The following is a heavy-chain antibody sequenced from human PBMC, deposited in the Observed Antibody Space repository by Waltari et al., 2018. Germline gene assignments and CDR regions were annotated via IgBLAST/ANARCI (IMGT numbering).Heavy chain of an antibody. J-gene: IGHJ4*02. V-gene: IGHV4-59*01. Sequence: QVQLQESGPGLVKPSETLSLTCSVSGASIFNYYWNWIRQPPGKGLGWIGYIRYSGSTTYNPSLKSRVTVSIDTSKSQFSLQLRSVTAADTAVYYCARIDTTSSDISPLDHWGQGTLVTVSS. CDR2: IRYSGST. CDR1: GASIFNYY. CDR3: ARIDTTSSDISPLDH. D-gene: IGHD6-6*01.